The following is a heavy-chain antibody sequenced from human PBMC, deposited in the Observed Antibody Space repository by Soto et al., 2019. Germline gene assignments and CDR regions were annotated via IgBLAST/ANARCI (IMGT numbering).Heavy chain of an antibody. D-gene: IGHD1-26*01. Sequence: GSLRLSCTGSGFTFGNYGMHWVRQAPGKGLEWVASTSYDGNNKYYADSLKGRFTISRDNSKKMVYLQMTSLGPEDTAVYYCAKGGGSARDFDYWGQGALVTVSS. CDR2: TSYDGNNK. V-gene: IGHV3-30*18. CDR1: GFTFGNYG. CDR3: AKGGGSARDFDY. J-gene: IGHJ4*02.